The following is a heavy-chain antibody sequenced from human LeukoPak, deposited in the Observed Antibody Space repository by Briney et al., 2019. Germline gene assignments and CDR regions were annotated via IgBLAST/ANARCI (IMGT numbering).Heavy chain of an antibody. CDR1: GFTFGSYG. Sequence: GRSLRLSCAASGFTFGSYGMHWVRQAPGKGLEWVAVISYDGSNKYYADSVKGRFTISRDNSKNTLYLQMNSLRAEDTAVYYCAKLRMIVVDPFDYWGQGTLVTVSS. CDR2: ISYDGSNK. V-gene: IGHV3-30*18. D-gene: IGHD3-22*01. J-gene: IGHJ4*02. CDR3: AKLRMIVVDPFDY.